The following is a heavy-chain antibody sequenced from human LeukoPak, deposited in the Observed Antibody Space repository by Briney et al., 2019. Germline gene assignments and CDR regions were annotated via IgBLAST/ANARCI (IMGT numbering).Heavy chain of an antibody. J-gene: IGHJ4*02. CDR1: GFSFSNYA. V-gene: IGHV3-23*01. Sequence: PGGSLRLSCAASGFSFSNYAMNWVRRAPGKGLDGFSSIRGNGGSTYYAASVRGRFIISRDNSKNTLSLQMNSLRAEDTAVYYCAKDGFDYYDSSGYYYFNYWGQGTLVTVSS. CDR2: IRGNGGST. D-gene: IGHD3-22*01. CDR3: AKDGFDYYDSSGYYYFNY.